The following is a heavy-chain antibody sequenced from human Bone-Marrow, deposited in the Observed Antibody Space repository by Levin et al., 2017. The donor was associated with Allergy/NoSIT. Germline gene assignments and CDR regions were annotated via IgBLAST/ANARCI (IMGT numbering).Heavy chain of an antibody. V-gene: IGHV3-23*01. Sequence: TGESLKISCEASGFTFDNYVMTWVRQAPVRGLEWVSTIVASGTDTYYADSVKGRFTVSRDNSKNILYLQMNSLRGDDTALYYCAKDKYDTLGDGFDVWGQGTMVAVSS. CDR1: GFTFDNYV. CDR3: AKDKYDTLGDGFDV. CDR2: IVASGTDT. J-gene: IGHJ3*01. D-gene: IGHD3-9*01.